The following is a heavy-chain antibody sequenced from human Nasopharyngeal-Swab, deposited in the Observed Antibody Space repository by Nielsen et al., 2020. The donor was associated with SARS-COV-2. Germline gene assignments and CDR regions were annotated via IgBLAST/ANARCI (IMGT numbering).Heavy chain of an antibody. J-gene: IGHJ6*03. V-gene: IGHV7-4-1*02. CDR1: GYTFTNYA. Sequence: ASVKVSCKASGYTFTNYAMNWERKAPGQGLEWMGWINTNTGNPTYAQGFTGRFVFSLDTSVSTAYLQISSLKAEDTAVYYCARSPYYYYMDVWGKGTTVTVSS. CDR3: ARSPYYYYMDV. CDR2: INTNTGNP.